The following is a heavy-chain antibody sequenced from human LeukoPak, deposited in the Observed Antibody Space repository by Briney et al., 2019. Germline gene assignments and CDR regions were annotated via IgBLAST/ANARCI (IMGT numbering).Heavy chain of an antibody. CDR1: GYTFTGYY. V-gene: IGHV1-2*02. Sequence: ASVTVSCKASGYTFTGYYIHWVRLAPGQGFEWMGWINPNSGATNYAQKFQGRVTMTRDTSISTAYMELSWLRSDDTAVYYCARVPTYREPGGNWFDPWGQGTLVTVSS. CDR3: ARVPTYREPGGNWFDP. D-gene: IGHD1-26*01. CDR2: INPNSGAT. J-gene: IGHJ5*02.